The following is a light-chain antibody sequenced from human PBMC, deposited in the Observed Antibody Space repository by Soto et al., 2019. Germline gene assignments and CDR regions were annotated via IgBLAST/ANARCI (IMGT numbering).Light chain of an antibody. Sequence: DIQMTQSQSSLSASVRDRVTVTCRASQSISTYLNCYQQKQGEAPKLLIYAASSLQSGVPSRFSGSGTGTDFTLTINSLQPEYFATYYCQQSFRIPLTFGGGTKVEIK. J-gene: IGKJ4*01. CDR3: QQSFRIPLT. CDR2: AAS. V-gene: IGKV1-39*01. CDR1: QSISTY.